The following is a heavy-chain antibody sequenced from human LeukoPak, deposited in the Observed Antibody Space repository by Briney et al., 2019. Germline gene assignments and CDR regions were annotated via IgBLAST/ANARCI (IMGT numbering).Heavy chain of an antibody. V-gene: IGHV1-24*01. CDR3: ATVGYYYESGILRYYFDY. Sequence: ASVKVSCKVSGYTLTELSMHWVRQAPGKGLEWMGGFDPEDGETIYAQKFQGRVTMTEDTSTDTAYMELGSLRSEDTAVYYCATVGYYYESGILRYYFDYWGQGTLVTVSS. J-gene: IGHJ4*02. CDR1: GYTLTELS. CDR2: FDPEDGET. D-gene: IGHD3-22*01.